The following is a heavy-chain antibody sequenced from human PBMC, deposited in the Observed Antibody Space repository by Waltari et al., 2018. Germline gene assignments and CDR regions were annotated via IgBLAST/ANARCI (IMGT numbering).Heavy chain of an antibody. CDR2: ICSSIRTI. J-gene: IGHJ4*02. CDR1: GFTFSSYS. D-gene: IGHD4-4*01. CDR3: ARDFSNSRSY. Sequence: EVQLVESGGGLVQPGGSLRLSCAASGFTFSSYSMNWVRQAPGKGLEWVSDICSSIRTIYYADSVKGRFTISRDNAKNSLYLQMNSLRAEDTAVYYCARDFSNSRSYWGQGTLVTVSS. V-gene: IGHV3-48*04.